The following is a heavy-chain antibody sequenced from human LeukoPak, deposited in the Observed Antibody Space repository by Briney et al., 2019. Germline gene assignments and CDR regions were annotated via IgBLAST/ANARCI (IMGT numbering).Heavy chain of an antibody. CDR1: GGSINSSSHY. CDR2: VYYSGST. V-gene: IGHV4-39*01. D-gene: IGHD6-19*01. Sequence: PSETLSLTCTVSGGSINSSSHYWVWIRQPPGKGLEWIGSVYYSGSTYYNPSLKSRVTISVDTSKNQFSLKLSSVTAADTAVYYCARHGLQLLAGDHAFDIWGQGTMVTVSS. J-gene: IGHJ3*02. CDR3: ARHGLQLLAGDHAFDI.